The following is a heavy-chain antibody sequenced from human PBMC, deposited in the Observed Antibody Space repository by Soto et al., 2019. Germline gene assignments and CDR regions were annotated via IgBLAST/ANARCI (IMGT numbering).Heavy chain of an antibody. D-gene: IGHD3-10*01. CDR3: ARGDYYGSGSYPVGDY. Sequence: ASVKVSCKASGYTFTSYGISWVRQAPGQGLEWMGWISAYNGNTNYAQKLQGRVTMTTDTSTSTAYMELRSLRSDDTAVYYCARGDYYGSGSYPVGDYWGQGTLVTVSS. V-gene: IGHV1-18*01. CDR2: ISAYNGNT. J-gene: IGHJ4*02. CDR1: GYTFTSYG.